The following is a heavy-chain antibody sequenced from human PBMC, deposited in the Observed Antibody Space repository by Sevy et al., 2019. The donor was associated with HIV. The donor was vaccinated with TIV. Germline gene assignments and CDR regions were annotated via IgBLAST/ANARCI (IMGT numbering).Heavy chain of an antibody. CDR3: ARGYCTGGSCSPGGF. Sequence: ASVKVSCKTSGYTFTSYIISWVRQAPGQGLEWMGWISPLNGDTKYVQKFQGRVTMSIDTSTSTAYMDLRSLRSDDTAVYYGARGYCTGGSCSPGGFWGQGTLVTVSS. V-gene: IGHV1-18*01. CDR1: GYTFTSYI. J-gene: IGHJ4*02. CDR2: ISPLNGDT. D-gene: IGHD2-15*01.